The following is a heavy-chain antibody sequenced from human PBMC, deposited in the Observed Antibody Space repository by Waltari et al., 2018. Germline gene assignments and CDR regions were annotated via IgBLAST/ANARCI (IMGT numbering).Heavy chain of an antibody. CDR3: ATRPANVNYYGVFDY. D-gene: IGHD3-10*01. CDR2: RKQDGGGK. CDR1: GFAFSIHW. Sequence: EVQLVESGGGLVQPGGSLRLSCAASGFAFSIHWMTWVRQAPGRGVEWVDNRKQDGGGKYEGDSVKGRFTISRDNAKTSLYLQMNSLRAEDTAVYYCATRPANVNYYGVFDYWGQGTLVTVSS. V-gene: IGHV3-7*01. J-gene: IGHJ4*02.